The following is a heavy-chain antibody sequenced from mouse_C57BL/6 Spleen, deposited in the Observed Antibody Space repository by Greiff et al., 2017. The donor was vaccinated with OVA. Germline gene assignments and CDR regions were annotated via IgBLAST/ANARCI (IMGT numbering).Heavy chain of an antibody. Sequence: EVKVEESGGGLVKPGGSLKLSCAASGFTFSSYAMSWVRQTPEKRLEWVATISDGGSYTYYPDNVKGRFTISRDNAKNNLYLQMSHLKSEDTAMYYCAREDYYGSSSYWYFDVWGTGTTVTVSS. D-gene: IGHD1-1*01. V-gene: IGHV5-4*01. CDR3: AREDYYGSSSYWYFDV. J-gene: IGHJ1*03. CDR2: ISDGGSYT. CDR1: GFTFSSYA.